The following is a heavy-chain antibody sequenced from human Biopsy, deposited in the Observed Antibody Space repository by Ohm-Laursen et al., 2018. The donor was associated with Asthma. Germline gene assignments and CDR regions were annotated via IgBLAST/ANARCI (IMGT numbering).Heavy chain of an antibody. D-gene: IGHD4-23*01. Sequence: PPGTLSLTCTVSGGSINSSTWWSWVRQPPGKGLEWIGEFFHTGSTNYSPSLKSRVTISVDTSKNQFSLKLTSVTAADTAVYYCARTSQRATVVHFDYWGQGTLVTVSS. J-gene: IGHJ4*02. CDR2: FFHTGST. V-gene: IGHV4-4*03. CDR3: ARTSQRATVVHFDY. CDR1: GGSINSSTW.